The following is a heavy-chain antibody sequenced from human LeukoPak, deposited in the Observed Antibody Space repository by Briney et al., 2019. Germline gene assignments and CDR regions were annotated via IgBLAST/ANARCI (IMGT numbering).Heavy chain of an antibody. CDR3: AREVPGGRFDY. CDR2: INTDGTST. V-gene: IGHV3-74*01. J-gene: IGHJ4*02. Sequence: GGSLRLSCVASGFTFSSYWMHWVRQAPGKGLVWVSRINTDGTSTNYADSVKGRFTSSRDNSKNTLSLEMNSLRAEDTAVYYCAREVPGGRFDYWGQGTLVTVSS. CDR1: GFTFSSYW. D-gene: IGHD2-8*02.